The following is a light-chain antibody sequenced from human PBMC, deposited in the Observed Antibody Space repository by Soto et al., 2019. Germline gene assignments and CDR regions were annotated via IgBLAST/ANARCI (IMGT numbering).Light chain of an antibody. Sequence: DIQMTQSPSSLSASVGDRVTITCRASRSIASYLNWYHQKPGKAPRLLIYSASSLQSGVPSRFGGSGSGPDFALTISSLQPEDFATYYCQQSYTVSWTYGQGTKVDIK. V-gene: IGKV1-39*01. CDR2: SAS. CDR3: QQSYTVSWT. J-gene: IGKJ1*01. CDR1: RSIASY.